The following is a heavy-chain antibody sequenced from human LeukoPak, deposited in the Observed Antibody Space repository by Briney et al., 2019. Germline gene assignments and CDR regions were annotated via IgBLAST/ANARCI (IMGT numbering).Heavy chain of an antibody. J-gene: IGHJ4*02. CDR1: GFTFSSYS. V-gene: IGHV3-30*02. CDR3: AKDPRGSYASHFAY. CDR2: IRYDGSNK. Sequence: GGSLRLSCAPSGFTFSSYSMNWVRQAPGKGLEWVAFIRYDGSNKYYADSVKGGFTISRDNSKNTLYLQMNSLRAENTAVYYCAKDPRGSYASHFAYGGQGTLVTVSS. D-gene: IGHD1-26*01.